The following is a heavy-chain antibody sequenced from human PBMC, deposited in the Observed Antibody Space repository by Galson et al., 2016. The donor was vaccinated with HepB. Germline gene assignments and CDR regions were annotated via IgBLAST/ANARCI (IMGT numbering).Heavy chain of an antibody. CDR1: GFTLSSYS. V-gene: IGHV3-48*04. J-gene: IGHJ2*01. CDR2: IDSSSGII. D-gene: IGHD2-15*01. Sequence: SLRLSCAASGFTLSSYSMNWVRQAPGKGLQWVSYIDSSSGIIYYADSVKGRFTVSRDNAKNSLYLQMNSLRAEDTAVYYCARNSPKTRNCSGGSCFRYWYFDLWGRGTLVTVSS. CDR3: ARNSPKTRNCSGGSCFRYWYFDL.